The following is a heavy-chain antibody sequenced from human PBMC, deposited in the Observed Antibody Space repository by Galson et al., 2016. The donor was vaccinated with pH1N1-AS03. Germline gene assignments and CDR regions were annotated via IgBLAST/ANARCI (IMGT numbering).Heavy chain of an antibody. CDR2: IDPSDSYI. CDR3: ATGHYYSGLYRDAFDT. Sequence: QSGAEVKKPGESLRISCKGSGYPFTSYWINWVRQMPGKGLEWIGRIDPSDSYINYSPAFEGRVTISSDKSTTTAYLQWNDLKSADTAVYFCATGHYYSGLYRDAFDTWGQGTRVTVPS. CDR1: GYPFTSYW. J-gene: IGHJ3*02. D-gene: IGHD1-26*01. V-gene: IGHV5-10-1*01.